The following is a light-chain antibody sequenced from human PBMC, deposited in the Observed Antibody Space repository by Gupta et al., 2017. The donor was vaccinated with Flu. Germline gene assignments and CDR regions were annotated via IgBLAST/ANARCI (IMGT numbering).Light chain of an antibody. V-gene: IGKV3-20*01. Sequence: LSVSPGERVTLSCRASQVISTSYLNWYHQKRGQAPRLLISGTSTRATGIPDRFSGSGSGTDFTLTISRLEPEDIGVFYCQQYFSSPHMFTFGQGTILEIK. J-gene: IGKJ2*01. CDR2: GTS. CDR1: QVISTSY. CDR3: QQYFSSPHMFT.